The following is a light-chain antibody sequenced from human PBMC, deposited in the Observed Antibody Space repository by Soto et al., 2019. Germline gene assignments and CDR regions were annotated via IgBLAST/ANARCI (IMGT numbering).Light chain of an antibody. V-gene: IGLV2-23*01. CDR1: SRDVGSYNL. CDR3: CSYAGSSTSVV. Sequence: QSALTQPASVSGSPGQWITISCTGTSRDVGSYNLVSWYQQHPGKAPKLMIYEGSKRPSGVSNRFSGSKSGNTASLTISGLHAEDEADYDCCSYAGSSTSVVFGGGTKVTVL. CDR2: EGS. J-gene: IGLJ2*01.